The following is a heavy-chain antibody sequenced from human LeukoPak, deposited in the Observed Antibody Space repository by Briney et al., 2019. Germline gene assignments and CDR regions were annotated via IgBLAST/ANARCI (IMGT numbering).Heavy chain of an antibody. CDR2: IYYGGRA. Sequence: SETLSLTCTVSGGSISSSRYYWGWIRQPPGKGLEWIGSIYYGGRAYYNPSLKSRVTISVDTSKNQFSLKLSSVTAADMAVYYCARFHYGSGSLYYYYYYMDVWGKGTTVTVSS. D-gene: IGHD3-10*01. CDR3: ARFHYGSGSLYYYYYYMDV. V-gene: IGHV4-39*07. CDR1: GGSISSSRYY. J-gene: IGHJ6*03.